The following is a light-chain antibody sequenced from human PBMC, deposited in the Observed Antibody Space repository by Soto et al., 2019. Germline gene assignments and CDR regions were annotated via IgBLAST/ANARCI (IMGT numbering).Light chain of an antibody. CDR2: EVR. V-gene: IGLV2-14*01. CDR3: CSYTSSSIRV. J-gene: IGLJ3*02. Sequence: QSALTQPASVSGSPGQSITNSCTGTSSDVGGYNHVSWYQQHPGKAPKLIIYEVRNRPSGVSNRLSGSKSGNTASLTISGLQADDEADYYCCSYTSSSIRVFGGGTKLTVL. CDR1: SSDVGGYNH.